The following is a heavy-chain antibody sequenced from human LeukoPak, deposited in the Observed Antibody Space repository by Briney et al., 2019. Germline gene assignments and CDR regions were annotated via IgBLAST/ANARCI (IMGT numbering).Heavy chain of an antibody. J-gene: IGHJ6*03. CDR2: ISTSSSYI. CDR1: GFTFNTYN. V-gene: IGHV3-21*01. D-gene: IGHD3-22*01. Sequence: GGSLRLSCAASGFTFNTYNMNWVRHAPGKGLEWVSSISTSSSYIYYADSVKGRFTISRDNARKSLYLEMNSLRAGDTAVYYCAREGSGYRTYYYYYMDVWGKGTTVTVSS. CDR3: AREGSGYRTYYYYYMDV.